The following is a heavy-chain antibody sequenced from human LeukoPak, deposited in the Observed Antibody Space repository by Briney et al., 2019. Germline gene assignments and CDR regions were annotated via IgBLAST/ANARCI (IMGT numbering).Heavy chain of an antibody. CDR3: ARRVYDFWSGYYNYYFDY. Sequence: SETLSLTCTVSGGSISSSSYYWGWIRQPPGKGLEWIGSIYYSGSTYYNPSLKSRVTISVDTSKNQFSLKLSSVTAADTAVYYCARRVYDFWSGYYNYYFDYWGQGTLVTVSS. D-gene: IGHD3-3*01. V-gene: IGHV4-39*01. CDR1: GGSISSSSYY. CDR2: IYYSGST. J-gene: IGHJ4*02.